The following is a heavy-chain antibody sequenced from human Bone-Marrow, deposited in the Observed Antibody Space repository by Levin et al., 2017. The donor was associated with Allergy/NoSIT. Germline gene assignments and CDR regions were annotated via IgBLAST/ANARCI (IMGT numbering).Heavy chain of an antibody. Sequence: MSSETLSLTCTVSGGSITSDSYYYWSWIRQHPGKGLEWIGFIYYSGSTYYNPSLKSRVIMSVDTSKDQFSLNLTSVTAADTAMYYCAGQLSADWYFDLWGRGTLVTVSS. CDR3: AGQLSADWYFDL. J-gene: IGHJ2*01. CDR1: GGSITSDSYY. V-gene: IGHV4-31*03. CDR2: IYYSGST. D-gene: IGHD1-1*01.